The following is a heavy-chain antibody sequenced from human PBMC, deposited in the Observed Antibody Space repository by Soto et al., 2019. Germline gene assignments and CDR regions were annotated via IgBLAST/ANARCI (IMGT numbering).Heavy chain of an antibody. J-gene: IGHJ4*02. CDR3: ARDVRYRDNRIDY. D-gene: IGHD1-26*01. Sequence: PGGSLRLSCAASGFTFSSYWMSWVRQAPGKGLEWVANIKQDGSEKYYVDSVKGRFTISRDNAKNSLYLQMNSLRAEDTAVYYCARDVRYRDNRIDYWGRGTLVTVSS. CDR1: GFTFSSYW. CDR2: IKQDGSEK. V-gene: IGHV3-7*01.